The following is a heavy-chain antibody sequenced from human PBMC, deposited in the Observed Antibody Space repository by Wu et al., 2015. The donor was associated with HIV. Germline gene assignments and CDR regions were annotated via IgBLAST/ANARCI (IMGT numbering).Heavy chain of an antibody. D-gene: IGHD5-12*01. V-gene: IGHV1-8*02. CDR2: MNPNNGNT. CDR3: ARGRYDLAY. Sequence: QVQLVQSGTEVQKPGASVKVSCKAFGYTFTAYDINWVRQATGQGLEYMGWMNPNNGNTASAQKFQGRITMTRTTSINTAYLELSSLKSEDTAVYYCARGRYDLAYWGQGTLVTVSS. CDR1: GYTFTAYD. J-gene: IGHJ4*02.